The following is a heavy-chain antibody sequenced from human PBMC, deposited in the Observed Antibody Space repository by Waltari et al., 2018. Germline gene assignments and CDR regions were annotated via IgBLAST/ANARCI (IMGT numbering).Heavy chain of an antibody. CDR1: GFTFDDYA. J-gene: IGHJ6*02. CDR2: ISWNSGSI. V-gene: IGHV3-9*01. CDR3: AKDMGSGYDLGYYYYYGMDV. Sequence: EVQLVESGGGLVQPGRSLRLSCAASGFTFDDYAMHWVRQAPGKGLEWVSGISWNSGSIGYADSVKGRFTISRDNAKNSLYLQMNSLRAEDTALYYCAKDMGSGYDLGYYYYYGMDVWGQGTTVTVSS. D-gene: IGHD5-12*01.